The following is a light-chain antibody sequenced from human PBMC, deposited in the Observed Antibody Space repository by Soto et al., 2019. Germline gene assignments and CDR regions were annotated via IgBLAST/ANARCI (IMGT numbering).Light chain of an antibody. CDR1: QSVLYSSNNKNY. V-gene: IGKV4-1*01. Sequence: DIVMTQSPNSLAVSLGERATINCRSSQSVLYSSNNKNYLAWYQQKSGQPPKLLIYWASTRESGVPDRFSGSGSGTDFTLTISSLQAEDVAVYFCQQFYTSPPAFGRGTKLEIK. CDR3: QQFYTSPPA. CDR2: WAS. J-gene: IGKJ2*01.